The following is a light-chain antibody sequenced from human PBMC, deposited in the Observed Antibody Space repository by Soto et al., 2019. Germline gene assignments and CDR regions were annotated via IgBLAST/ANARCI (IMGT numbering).Light chain of an antibody. CDR3: QQRSNWPLT. V-gene: IGKV3-11*01. CDR2: DTS. CDR1: QSVRNY. J-gene: IGKJ3*01. Sequence: EIVLTQSPATRSLSPGERATLSCRASQSVRNYLAWYQQKPGQRPRLLIYDTSNRATDVPARFSGSGSGTDFTLTISSLEPEDFAVYFCQQRSNWPLTFGPGTKVDIK.